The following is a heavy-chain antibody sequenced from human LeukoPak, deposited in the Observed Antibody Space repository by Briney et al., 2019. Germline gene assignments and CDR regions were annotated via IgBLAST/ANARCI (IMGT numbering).Heavy chain of an antibody. CDR2: ISGSGGST. Sequence: GGSLRLSCAASGFTFSSYAMSWVRQAPGKGLEWVSAISGSGGSTYYADSVKGRFTISRDNSKNTLYLQMNSLRAEDTAVYYCARNNYYDSSGYYRPRYYFDYWGQGTLVTVSS. D-gene: IGHD3-22*01. V-gene: IGHV3-23*01. CDR3: ARNNYYDSSGYYRPRYYFDY. J-gene: IGHJ4*02. CDR1: GFTFSSYA.